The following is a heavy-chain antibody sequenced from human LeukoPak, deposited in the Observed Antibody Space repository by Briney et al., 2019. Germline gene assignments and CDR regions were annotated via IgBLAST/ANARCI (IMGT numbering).Heavy chain of an antibody. CDR1: GGSVNSGRYY. Sequence: PSETLSLTCTVSGGSVNSGRYYWTWIRQPPGKGLEWIGYIYDSGSTNYNPSLKSRVTMSVDTSKNQFSLKLSSVTAADTAVYYCARVPIYDILTGYYLGGATFDYWGQGTLVTVSS. V-gene: IGHV4-61*01. J-gene: IGHJ4*02. CDR2: IYDSGST. CDR3: ARVPIYDILTGYYLGGATFDY. D-gene: IGHD3-9*01.